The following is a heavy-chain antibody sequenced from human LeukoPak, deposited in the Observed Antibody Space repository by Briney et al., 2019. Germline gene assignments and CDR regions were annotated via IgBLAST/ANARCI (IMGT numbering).Heavy chain of an antibody. D-gene: IGHD6-19*01. CDR2: ISGISDYK. V-gene: IGHV3-21*06. Sequence: GGSLRLSCAASGFPFSSFSMNWVRQIPGKGLEWVSSISGISDYKSYADSVKGRFTVSRDNVKNSLYLEMHSLTVEDTGVYFCARDRGSGWYGDLGYWGQGTLVTVSS. J-gene: IGHJ4*02. CDR3: ARDRGSGWYGDLGY. CDR1: GFPFSSFS.